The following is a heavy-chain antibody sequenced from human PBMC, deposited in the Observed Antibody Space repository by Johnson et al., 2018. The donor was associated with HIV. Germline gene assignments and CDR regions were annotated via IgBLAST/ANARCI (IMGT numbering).Heavy chain of an antibody. D-gene: IGHD4/OR15-4a*01. J-gene: IGHJ3*02. CDR2: MSSSGSTI. CDR3: AREQATSCLCDSGAAFNI. CDR1: GFSFSDYY. Sequence: QVQLVESGGGLVKPGGSLRLSCEASGFSFSDYYMSWIRQAPGKGLEWISYMSSSGSTIYHAESVKGQFTISRDNAKNSLYLQMNSLRVEDTAVYYCAREQATSCLCDSGAAFNIWGQGTLVTVSS. V-gene: IGHV3-11*04.